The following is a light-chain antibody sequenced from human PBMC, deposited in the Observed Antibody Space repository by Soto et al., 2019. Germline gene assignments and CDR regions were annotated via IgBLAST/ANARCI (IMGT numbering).Light chain of an antibody. CDR3: AAWDDSLSAVV. V-gene: IGLV1-47*01. CDR1: SSNIGSNH. J-gene: IGLJ2*01. Sequence: QSVLTQPPSASGTPGQRVTISCSGSSSNIGSNHLYWYQQLPGTAPKLLIYRNDQRPSGVPDRFSGSKSGTSASLAISGLRSEDEADYYCAAWDDSLSAVVFGVGTKLTVL. CDR2: RND.